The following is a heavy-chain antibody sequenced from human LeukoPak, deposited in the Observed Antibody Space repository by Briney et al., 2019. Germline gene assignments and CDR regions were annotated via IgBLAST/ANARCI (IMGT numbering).Heavy chain of an antibody. CDR1: GFTFNAYS. J-gene: IGHJ4*02. V-gene: IGHV3-21*01. D-gene: IGHD3-10*01. CDR3: AKDRDGSGNSDY. Sequence: GGSLRLSCAASGFTFNAYSMGWVRQAPGKGLEWVSIISRASESIFYADSVKGRFTISRDNSKNTLYLQMNSLRAEDTAVYYCAKDRDGSGNSDYWGQGTLVTVSS. CDR2: ISRASESI.